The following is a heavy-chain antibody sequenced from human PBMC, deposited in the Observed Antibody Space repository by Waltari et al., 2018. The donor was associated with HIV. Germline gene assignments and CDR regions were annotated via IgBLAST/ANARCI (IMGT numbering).Heavy chain of an antibody. Sequence: QVQLQQSGPRLMKPSDTLSLTCIVSGGPITSYYWHWFRQPAGKALEWIGRIYTSGSTKYNPSLKSRVSMSIATSKNQFSLNLTSWTAADTAVYYCARGTYYFDTSSGYPPLDLWGRGTLVTVSS. V-gene: IGHV4-4*07. J-gene: IGHJ2*01. CDR1: GGPITSYY. CDR3: ARGTYYFDTSSGYPPLDL. CDR2: IYTSGST. D-gene: IGHD3-22*01.